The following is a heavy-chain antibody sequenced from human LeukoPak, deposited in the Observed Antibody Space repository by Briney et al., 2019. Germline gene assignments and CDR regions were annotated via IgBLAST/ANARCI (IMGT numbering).Heavy chain of an antibody. CDR1: GGSISSYY. CDR3: ARGVTMIVVVIHDWYFDL. V-gene: IGHV4-39*01. Sequence: SETLSLTCTVSGGSISSYYWSWIRQPPGKGLEWIGSIYYSGSTYYNPSLKSRVTISVDTSKNQFSLKLSSLTAADTAVYYCARGVTMIVVVIHDWYFDLWGRGTLVTVSS. CDR2: IYYSGST. J-gene: IGHJ2*01. D-gene: IGHD3-22*01.